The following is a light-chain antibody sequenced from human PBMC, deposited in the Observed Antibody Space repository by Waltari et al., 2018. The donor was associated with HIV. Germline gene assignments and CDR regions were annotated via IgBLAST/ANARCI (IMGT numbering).Light chain of an antibody. CDR2: KDS. Sequence: SYEVTQPSSVPVSPGQTARITCSGDVLAKHYARWFQQKPGQAPVVVIYKDSERPSGIPGRFSGSSSGTTVTLTISGAQVEDEADYYCYSAADNNRVVFGGGTKLTVL. J-gene: IGLJ2*01. CDR3: YSAADNNRVV. V-gene: IGLV3-27*01. CDR1: VLAKHY.